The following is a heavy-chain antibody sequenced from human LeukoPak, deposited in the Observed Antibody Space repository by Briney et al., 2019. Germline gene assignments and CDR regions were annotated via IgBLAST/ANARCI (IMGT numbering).Heavy chain of an antibody. Sequence: GGSLRLSCAASGFTFDDYAMHWVRQAPGKGLEWVSSISSSSSYIYYADSVKGRFTISRDNAKNSLYLQINSLRAEDTAVYYCAIDLYYYDSSGYLHEYWGQGTLLTVSS. CDR2: ISSSSSYI. V-gene: IGHV3-21*01. J-gene: IGHJ4*02. CDR1: GFTFDDYA. CDR3: AIDLYYYDSSGYLHEY. D-gene: IGHD3-22*01.